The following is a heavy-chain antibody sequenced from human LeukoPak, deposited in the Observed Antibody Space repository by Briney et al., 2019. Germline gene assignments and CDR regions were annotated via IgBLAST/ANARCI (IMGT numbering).Heavy chain of an antibody. Sequence: KPGGSLRLSCAASGFTFSSYSMNWVRQAPGKGLEWVSSISSSSSYIYYADSVKGRFTISRDNAKNSLYLQMNSLRAEDTAVYYCARDDLDYGDYSAFDYWGQGTLVTVSS. V-gene: IGHV3-21*01. CDR3: ARDDLDYGDYSAFDY. CDR1: GFTFSSYS. CDR2: ISSSSSYI. J-gene: IGHJ4*02. D-gene: IGHD4-17*01.